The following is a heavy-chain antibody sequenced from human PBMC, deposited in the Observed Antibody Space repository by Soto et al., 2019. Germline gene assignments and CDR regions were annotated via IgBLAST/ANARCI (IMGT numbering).Heavy chain of an antibody. CDR2: IDPSDSYT. V-gene: IGHV5-10-1*01. CDR3: ATSWVRYCSSTSCYPGYGMDV. J-gene: IGHJ6*02. Sequence: GESLKISFKGSGYSFTSNWISWVRQMPGTGLEWMGRIDPSDSYTNYSPSFQGHVTISADKSISTAYLQWSSLKASDTAMYYCATSWVRYCSSTSCYPGYGMDVWGQGTTVTVSS. CDR1: GYSFTSNW. D-gene: IGHD2-2*01.